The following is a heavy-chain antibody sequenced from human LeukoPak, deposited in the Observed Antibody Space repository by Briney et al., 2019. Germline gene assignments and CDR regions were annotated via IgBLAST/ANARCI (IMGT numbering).Heavy chain of an antibody. V-gene: IGHV3-30-3*01. CDR2: ISYDGSNK. CDR1: GFTFSSYA. J-gene: IGHJ4*02. D-gene: IGHD3-10*01. Sequence: GGSLRLSCAASGFTFSSYAMSWVRQAPGKGLEWVAVISYDGSNKYYADSVKGRFTISRDNSKNTLYLQMNSLRAEDTAVYYCARVRESFLLWGVDYWGQGTLVTVSS. CDR3: ARVRESFLLWGVDY.